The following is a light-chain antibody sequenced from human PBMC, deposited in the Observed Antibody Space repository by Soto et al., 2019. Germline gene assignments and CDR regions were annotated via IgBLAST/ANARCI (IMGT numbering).Light chain of an antibody. Sequence: DIQLTQSPSSVSASVGDRVTITCRASQDIGTWLALYQQKPGKAPKLPIYVASNLQSGVPSRFSGAGSGTDFNLTITSLQPEDVATYHCQQADSFPFTFGPGTKVDFK. J-gene: IGKJ3*01. CDR3: QQADSFPFT. V-gene: IGKV1-12*01. CDR1: QDIGTW. CDR2: VAS.